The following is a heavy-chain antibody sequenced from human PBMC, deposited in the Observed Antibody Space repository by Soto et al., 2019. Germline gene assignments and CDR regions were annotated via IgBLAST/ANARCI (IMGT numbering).Heavy chain of an antibody. CDR2: ISADGRDL. CDR1: GFTLGAYV. V-gene: IGHV3-30*18. J-gene: IGHJ4*02. Sequence: PGGSQRLSCTASGFTLGAYVMHWVRQAQGKGPEWVAAISADGRDLFYAASVEGRFTISRDNSKNTLFLQMNSLTSEDTSVYSCAKSVPDPACRGGGCHRTFDYWGQGTLVTVSS. CDR3: AKSVPDPACRGGGCHRTFDY. D-gene: IGHD2-15*01.